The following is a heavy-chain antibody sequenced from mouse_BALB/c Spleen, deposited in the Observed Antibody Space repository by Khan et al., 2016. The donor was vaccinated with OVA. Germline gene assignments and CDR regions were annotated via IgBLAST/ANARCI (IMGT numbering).Heavy chain of an antibody. D-gene: IGHD1-1*01. Sequence: QVQLKESGAELAKPGASVKMSCKASGYTFTNYWMHWVKQRPGQGLEWIGYIDPTTGYTEYNQKFKAKATLTADKSSSTAYMQLNSLTSEDSAVYYCTRHGSTYTWFDYWGQGTLVTVSA. V-gene: IGHV1-7*01. J-gene: IGHJ3*01. CDR3: TRHGSTYTWFDY. CDR2: IDPTTGYT. CDR1: GYTFTNYW.